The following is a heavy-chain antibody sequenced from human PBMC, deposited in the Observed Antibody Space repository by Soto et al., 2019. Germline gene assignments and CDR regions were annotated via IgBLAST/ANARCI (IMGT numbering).Heavy chain of an antibody. J-gene: IGHJ6*02. CDR1: GGTFNSQP. D-gene: IGHD3-16*01. CDR3: ARVRVMKYYYYYGMDV. Sequence: GASVKVSCKASGGTFNSQPITWVRQAPGQGLEWMGGSIPIYGTANYAQKFQGRVTMTRDTSISTAYMELSRLRSDDTAVYYCARVRVMKYYYYYGMDVWGQGTTVTVSS. V-gene: IGHV1-69*05. CDR2: SIPIYGTA.